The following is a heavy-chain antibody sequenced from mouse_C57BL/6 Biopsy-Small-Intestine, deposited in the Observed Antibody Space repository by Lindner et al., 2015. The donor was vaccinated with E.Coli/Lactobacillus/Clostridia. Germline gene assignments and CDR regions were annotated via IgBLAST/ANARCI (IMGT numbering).Heavy chain of an antibody. CDR2: VYPGYGST. CDR1: GYPFTNYW. D-gene: IGHD2-12*01. CDR3: AIYDRDNAMDY. Sequence: VQLQESGAEFVKPGASVRMSCKASGYPFTNYWITWVKQRPGQGLEWVGDVYPGYGSTNYNEKFKSKATLTVDTSSRTVYMQLRSLTSEDSAVYYCAIYDRDNAMDYWGQGTSVTVSA. V-gene: IGHV1-55*01. J-gene: IGHJ4*01.